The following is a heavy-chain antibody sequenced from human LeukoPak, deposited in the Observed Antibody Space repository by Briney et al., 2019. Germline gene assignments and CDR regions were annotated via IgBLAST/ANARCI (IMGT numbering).Heavy chain of an antibody. CDR1: GGSINSGGYY. CDR3: ARDLNYDSSGGFDN. CDR2: IYYSGST. Sequence: KPSQTLSLTCTVSGGSINSGGYYWSWIRQHPVKGLEWIGYIYYSGSTYYNPSLKSRVTMSVDTSKNQFSLKLSSVTAADTAVYYCARDLNYDSSGGFDNWGQGTLVTVSS. J-gene: IGHJ4*02. V-gene: IGHV4-31*03. D-gene: IGHD3-22*01.